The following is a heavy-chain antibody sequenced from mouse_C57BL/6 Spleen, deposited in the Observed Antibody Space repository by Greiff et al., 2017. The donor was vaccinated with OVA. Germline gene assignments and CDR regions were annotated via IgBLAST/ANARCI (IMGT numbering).Heavy chain of an antibody. J-gene: IGHJ2*01. CDR1: GYTFTSYG. D-gene: IGHD6-1*01. V-gene: IGHV1-81*01. Sequence: QVHVKQSGAELARPGASVKLSCKASGYTFTSYGISWVKQRTGQGLEWIGEIYPRSGNTYYNEKFKGKATLTADKSSSTAYMELRSLTSEDSAVYFCARRGESLSYFDYWGQGTTLTVSS. CDR3: ARRGESLSYFDY. CDR2: IYPRSGNT.